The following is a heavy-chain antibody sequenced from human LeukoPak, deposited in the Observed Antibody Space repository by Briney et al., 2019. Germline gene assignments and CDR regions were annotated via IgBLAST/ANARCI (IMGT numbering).Heavy chain of an antibody. CDR3: ARGGPSSGWYFDY. V-gene: IGHV3-30*04. J-gene: IGHJ4*02. Sequence: GRSLRLSCTASGFTFSSYAMHWVRQAPGKGLEWVAVISYDGSNKYYADSVKGRFTISRDNSKSTLYLQMNSLRAEDTAVYYCARGGPSSGWYFDYWGQGTLVTVSS. D-gene: IGHD6-19*01. CDR2: ISYDGSNK. CDR1: GFTFSSYA.